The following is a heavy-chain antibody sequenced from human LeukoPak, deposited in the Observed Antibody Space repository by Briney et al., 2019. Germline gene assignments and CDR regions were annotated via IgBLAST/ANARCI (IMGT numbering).Heavy chain of an antibody. V-gene: IGHV4-59*05. CDR3: ARHAYGIVGANPGAFDI. D-gene: IGHD1-26*01. J-gene: IGHJ3*02. Sequence: SETLSLTCTVSGGSISSYYWSWIRQPPGKGLEWIGSIYYSGSTYYNPSLKSRVTISVDTSKNQFSLKLSSVTAADTAVYYCARHAYGIVGANPGAFDIWGQGTMVTVSS. CDR2: IYYSGST. CDR1: GGSISSYY.